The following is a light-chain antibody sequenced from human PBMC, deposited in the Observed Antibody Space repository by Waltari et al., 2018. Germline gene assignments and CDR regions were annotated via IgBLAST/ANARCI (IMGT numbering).Light chain of an antibody. J-gene: IGKJ1*01. CDR2: GAS. Sequence: LSLSPGERATLSCRASQSVSRSLAWYQQKPGQAPKLLIYGASTRATGIPDRFTGSGSGTDFSLTISSLEPEDFAIYFCQHYVRLPATFGQGTKVEIK. V-gene: IGKV3-20*01. CDR1: QSVSRS. CDR3: QHYVRLPAT.